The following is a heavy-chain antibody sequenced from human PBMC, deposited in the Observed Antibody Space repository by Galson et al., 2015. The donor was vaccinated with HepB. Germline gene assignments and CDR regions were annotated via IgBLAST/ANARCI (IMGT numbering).Heavy chain of an antibody. V-gene: IGHV3-30*18. CDR2: ISFDGGSE. Sequence: SLRLSCATSGFTFHSYGMHWVRQAPGKGLEWVAVISFDGGSEYYSDSVGGRFTISRDSSKNTLYLQMNSLRAEDTAVYYCAKQREGSSWLSDYWGQGTLVTVSS. J-gene: IGHJ4*02. CDR3: AKQREGSSWLSDY. D-gene: IGHD6-13*01. CDR1: GFTFHSYG.